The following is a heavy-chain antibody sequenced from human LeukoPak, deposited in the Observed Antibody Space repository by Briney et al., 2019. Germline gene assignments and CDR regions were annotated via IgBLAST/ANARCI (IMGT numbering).Heavy chain of an antibody. CDR2: IKQDGSEK. V-gene: IGHV3-7*01. CDR1: GFTFSSYW. D-gene: IGHD6-19*01. Sequence: GGSLRLSCAASGFTFSSYWMSWVRQAPGKGLEWVANIKQDGSEKYYVDSVKGRFTISRDNAKNSLYLQMNSLRAEDTAVYYCAREVGSSGWLGSYYYYYYMDVWGKGTTVTISS. CDR3: AREVGSSGWLGSYYYYYYMDV. J-gene: IGHJ6*03.